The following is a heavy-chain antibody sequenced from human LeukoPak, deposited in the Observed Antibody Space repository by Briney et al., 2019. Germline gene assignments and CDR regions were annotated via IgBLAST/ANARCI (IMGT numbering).Heavy chain of an antibody. CDR3: AVLDTTETPSSAFDI. V-gene: IGHV3-74*01. CDR2: INGDGTTT. CDR1: GFTFSSHS. J-gene: IGHJ3*02. D-gene: IGHD4-17*01. Sequence: GGSLRLSCAASGFTFSSHSMNWVRQAPGKRLMWVSRINGDGTTTAYADSVKGRFTISRDNAKNTLYLHMTSLRAEDTAVFYCAVLDTTETPSSAFDIWGQGTMVTVSS.